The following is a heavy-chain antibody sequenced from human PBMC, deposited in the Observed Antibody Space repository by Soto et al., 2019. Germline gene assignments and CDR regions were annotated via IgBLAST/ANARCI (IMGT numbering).Heavy chain of an antibody. CDR3: ARSGSYLYYYYYGMDV. CDR1: GFTFSSYA. D-gene: IGHD1-26*01. V-gene: IGHV3-30-3*01. Sequence: GGSLRLSCAASGFTFSSYAMHWVRPAPGKGLEWVAVISYDGSNKYYADSVKGRFTISRDNSKNTLYLQMNSLRAEDTAVYYCARSGSYLYYYYYGMDVWGQGTTVTVSS. J-gene: IGHJ6*02. CDR2: ISYDGSNK.